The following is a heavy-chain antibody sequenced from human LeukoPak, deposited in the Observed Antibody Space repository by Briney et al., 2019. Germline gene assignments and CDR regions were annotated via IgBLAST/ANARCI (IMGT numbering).Heavy chain of an antibody. D-gene: IGHD2-15*01. CDR2: ISGSGGST. V-gene: IGHV3-23*01. CDR1: GFTFSSYA. Sequence: GRSLRLSCAASGFTFSSYAMSWVRQAPGKGLEWVSAISGSGGSTYYADSVKGRFTISRDNSKNTLYLQMNSLRAEDTAVYYCAKVVAATRDAFDIWGQGTMVTVSS. J-gene: IGHJ3*02. CDR3: AKVVAATRDAFDI.